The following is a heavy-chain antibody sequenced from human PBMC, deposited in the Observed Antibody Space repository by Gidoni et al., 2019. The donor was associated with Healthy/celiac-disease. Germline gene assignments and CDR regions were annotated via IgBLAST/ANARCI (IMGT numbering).Heavy chain of an antibody. Sequence: QVQLVESGGGVVQPGRSLRLSCAASGFTFSSYVMHWVRQAPGKGLEWVAVISYDGSNKYYADSVKGRFTISRDNSKNTLYLQMNSLRAEDTAVYYCARGGDFDYWGQGTLVTVSS. J-gene: IGHJ4*02. D-gene: IGHD3-10*01. CDR1: GFTFSSYV. CDR2: ISYDGSNK. CDR3: ARGGDFDY. V-gene: IGHV3-30*03.